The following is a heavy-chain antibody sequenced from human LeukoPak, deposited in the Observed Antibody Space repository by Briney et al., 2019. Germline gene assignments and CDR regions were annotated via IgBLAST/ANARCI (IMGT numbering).Heavy chain of an antibody. J-gene: IGHJ4*02. CDR1: GYSFTSYW. CDR3: ARDAYYYDSSGYYYPYYFDY. Sequence: GESLKIPCKGSGYSFTSYWIGWVRQMPGEGLEWMGIIYPGDSDTRYSPSFQGQVTISADKSISTAYLQWSSLKASDTAMYYCARDAYYYDSSGYYYPYYFDYWGQGTLVTVSS. V-gene: IGHV5-51*01. CDR2: IYPGDSDT. D-gene: IGHD3-22*01.